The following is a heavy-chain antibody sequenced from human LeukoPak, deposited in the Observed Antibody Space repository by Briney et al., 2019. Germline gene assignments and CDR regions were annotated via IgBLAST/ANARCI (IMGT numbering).Heavy chain of an antibody. D-gene: IGHD3-22*01. Sequence: NPSETLSLTCTVSGGSISSYYWSWIRQPPGKGLEWIGYIYYSGSTNYNPSLKSRVTISVDTSKNQFSLKLSSVTAADTAVYYCVRDRRYSYGYSGPDYWGPGTLVTVSS. V-gene: IGHV4-59*12. CDR2: IYYSGST. J-gene: IGHJ4*02. CDR3: VRDRRYSYGYSGPDY. CDR1: GGSISSYY.